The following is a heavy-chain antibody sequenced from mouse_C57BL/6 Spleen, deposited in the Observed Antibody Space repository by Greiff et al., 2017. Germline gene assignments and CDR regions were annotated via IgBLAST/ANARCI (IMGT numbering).Heavy chain of an antibody. D-gene: IGHD1-1*01. CDR1: GYTFTSYW. CDR2: INPSNGGT. CDR3: ARNGISPYYAMDY. V-gene: IGHV1-53*01. Sequence: QVQLKQPGTELVKPGASVKLSCKASGYTFTSYWMHWVKQRPGQGLEWIGNINPSNGGTNYNEKFKSKATLTVDKSSSTAYMQLSSLTSADSAFFYFARNGISPYYAMDYWGKGTSVTVSS. J-gene: IGHJ4*01.